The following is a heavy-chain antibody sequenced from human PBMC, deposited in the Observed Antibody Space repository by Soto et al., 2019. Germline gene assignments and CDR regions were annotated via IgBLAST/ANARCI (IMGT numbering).Heavy chain of an antibody. Sequence: QVQLVQSGAEVKKPGSSVKVSCKASGGTFSSYAISWVRQAPGQGLEWMGGIIPIFGTANYAQKFQGRVTITADESTSPAYMELSSLRSEDTAVYYCAVRKRSNYPPLGLLNYGMDVWGQGTTVTVSS. J-gene: IGHJ6*02. V-gene: IGHV1-69*01. D-gene: IGHD4-4*01. CDR3: AVRKRSNYPPLGLLNYGMDV. CDR1: GGTFSSYA. CDR2: IIPIFGTA.